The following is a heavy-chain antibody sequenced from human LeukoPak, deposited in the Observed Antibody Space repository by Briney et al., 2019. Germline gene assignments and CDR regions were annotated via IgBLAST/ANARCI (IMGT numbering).Heavy chain of an antibody. CDR3: ARAYQGFWSGYPLDY. D-gene: IGHD3-3*01. J-gene: IGHJ4*02. V-gene: IGHV4-34*01. CDR1: GGSFSGYY. CDR2: INHSGST. Sequence: SETQSLTCAVYGGSFSGYYWSWIRQPPGKGLEWIGEINHSGSTNYNPSLKSRVTISVDTSKNQFSLKLSSVTAADTAVYYGARAYQGFWSGYPLDYWGQGTLVTVSS.